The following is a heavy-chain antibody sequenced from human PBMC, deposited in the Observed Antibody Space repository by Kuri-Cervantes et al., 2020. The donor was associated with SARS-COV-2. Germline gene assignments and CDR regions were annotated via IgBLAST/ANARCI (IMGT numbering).Heavy chain of an antibody. CDR2: IDPSDSYT. J-gene: IGHJ6*02. V-gene: IGHV5-10-1*01. Sequence: KVSCKGSGYSFTSYWISWVRQMPGKGLEWMGRIDPSDSYTNYSPSFQGHVTISADKSISTAYLQWSSLKASDTAMYYCARRGVAVPAAIDYYYGMDVWGQGTTVTVSS. CDR3: ARRGVAVPAAIDYYYGMDV. D-gene: IGHD2-2*01. CDR1: GYSFTSYW.